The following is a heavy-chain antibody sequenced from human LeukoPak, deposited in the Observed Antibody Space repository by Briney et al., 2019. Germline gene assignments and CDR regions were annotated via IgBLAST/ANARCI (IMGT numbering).Heavy chain of an antibody. V-gene: IGHV1-69*13. J-gene: IGHJ4*02. Sequence: SVKVSCKASGGTFSSYAISWVRQAPGQGLEWMGGIIPIFGTANYAQKFQGRVTITADESTSTAYMELSSLRSEDTAVYYCASARGYNLPFDYWGQGTLVTVSS. CDR2: IIPIFGTA. CDR3: ASARGYNLPFDY. CDR1: GGTFSSYA. D-gene: IGHD5-24*01.